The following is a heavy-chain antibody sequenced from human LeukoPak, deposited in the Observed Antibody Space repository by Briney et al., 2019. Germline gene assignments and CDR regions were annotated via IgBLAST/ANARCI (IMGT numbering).Heavy chain of an antibody. V-gene: IGHV3-23*03. CDR2: IYSGGST. J-gene: IGHJ4*02. Sequence: GGSLRLSCAASGFTFSNCAMSWVRQAPGKGLEWVSVIYSGGSTYYADSVKGRFTISRDNSKNTLYLQMNSLRAEDTAVYYCAKLRVMIPYYFDYWGQGTLVTVSS. CDR3: AKLRVMIPYYFDY. CDR1: GFTFSNCA. D-gene: IGHD3-3*01.